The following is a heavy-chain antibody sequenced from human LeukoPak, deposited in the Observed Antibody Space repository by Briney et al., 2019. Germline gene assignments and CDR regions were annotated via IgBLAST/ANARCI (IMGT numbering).Heavy chain of an antibody. CDR3: ARGRYYYDSSGYYEAPFDP. Sequence: SETLSLTCTVSGGSISSGGYYWSWIRQPPGKGLEWIGYIYYSGSTYYNPSLKSRVTISVDTSKNQFSLKLSSVTAADTAVYYCARGRYYYDSSGYYEAPFDPWGQGTLVTVSS. V-gene: IGHV4-30-4*08. J-gene: IGHJ5*02. CDR1: GGSISSGGYY. D-gene: IGHD3-22*01. CDR2: IYYSGST.